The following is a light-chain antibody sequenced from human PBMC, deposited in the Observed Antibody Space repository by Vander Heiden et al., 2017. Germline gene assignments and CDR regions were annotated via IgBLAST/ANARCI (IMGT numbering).Light chain of an antibody. CDR1: KIGSES. V-gene: IGLV3-21*02. Sequence: SYVLTQPPSVPVAPGQTARITCGGNKIGSESVHWYRQKPGQAPGLVVHDDSDRPSGIPERFSGSNSGNTATLTISRVEAGDEADYYCQVWDSSSDHYVFGTGTKVTGL. CDR3: QVWDSSSDHYV. CDR2: DDS. J-gene: IGLJ1*01.